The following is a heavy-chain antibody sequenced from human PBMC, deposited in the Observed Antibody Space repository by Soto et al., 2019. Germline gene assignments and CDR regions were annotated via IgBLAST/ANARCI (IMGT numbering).Heavy chain of an antibody. CDR3: AKDRNIVVVVAPLDY. D-gene: IGHD2-15*01. CDR2: ISYDGSNK. J-gene: IGHJ4*02. Sequence: QVQLVESGGGVVQPGRSLRLSCAASGFTFSSYGMHWVRQAPGKGLEWLAVISYDGSNKYYADSVKGRFTISRDNSKNTLYLQMNSLRAEDTAVYYCAKDRNIVVVVAPLDYRGQGTLVTVSS. CDR1: GFTFSSYG. V-gene: IGHV3-30*18.